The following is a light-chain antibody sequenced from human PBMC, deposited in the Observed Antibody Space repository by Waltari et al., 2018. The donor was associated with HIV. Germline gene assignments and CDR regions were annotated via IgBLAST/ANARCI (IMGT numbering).Light chain of an antibody. J-gene: IGKJ2*01. CDR2: GAS. V-gene: IGKV3-20*01. CDR3: QHFNT. Sequence: ESVLTQSPGTLSLSPGERATLSCRASESVDSSYLAWYRQRHGQAPRLLIYGASTRAAGIPDRFTGSGSGTDYTLTISRLEAEDFAVYYCQHFNTCGQGTQVEIK. CDR1: ESVDSSY.